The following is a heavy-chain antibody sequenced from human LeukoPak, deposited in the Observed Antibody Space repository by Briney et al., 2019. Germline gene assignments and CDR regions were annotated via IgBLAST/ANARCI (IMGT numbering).Heavy chain of an antibody. D-gene: IGHD6-6*01. Sequence: PSQTLSLTCTVSGGSISSGSYYWSWIRQPAGKGLEWIGRIYTSGSTNYNPSLKSRVTISVDTSKNQFSLKLSSVTAADTAVYYCASIAARVIDYWGQGTLVTVSS. CDR2: IYTSGST. CDR1: GGSISSGSYY. V-gene: IGHV4-61*02. CDR3: ASIAARVIDY. J-gene: IGHJ4*02.